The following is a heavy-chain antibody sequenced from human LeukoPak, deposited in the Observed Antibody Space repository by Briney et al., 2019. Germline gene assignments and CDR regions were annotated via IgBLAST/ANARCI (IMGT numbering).Heavy chain of an antibody. CDR1: AFTFTTFG. Sequence: TRGSLRLSCAASAFTFTTFGMSWVRQAPGKGLEWVSAISDSGGSTYYADSVKGRFTISRDNSKNTLYLQMDSLRAEDTAVYYCAKVLRYDSGGYYWYFDLWGRGTLVTVSS. V-gene: IGHV3-23*01. J-gene: IGHJ2*01. D-gene: IGHD3-22*01. CDR2: ISDSGGST. CDR3: AKVLRYDSGGYYWYFDL.